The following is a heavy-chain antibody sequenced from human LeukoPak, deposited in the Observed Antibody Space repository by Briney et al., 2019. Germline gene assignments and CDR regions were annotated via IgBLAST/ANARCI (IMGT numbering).Heavy chain of an antibody. CDR2: IIPIFGTA. J-gene: IGHJ5*02. Sequence: ASVKVSCKASGGTFSSYAISWVRQAPGQGLESMGGIIPIFGTANYAQKFQGRVTITADESTSTAYMELSSLRSEDTAVYYCARVGYSSSWYDPGWFDPWGQGTLVTVSS. CDR1: GGTFSSYA. CDR3: ARVGYSSSWYDPGWFDP. V-gene: IGHV1-69*13. D-gene: IGHD6-13*01.